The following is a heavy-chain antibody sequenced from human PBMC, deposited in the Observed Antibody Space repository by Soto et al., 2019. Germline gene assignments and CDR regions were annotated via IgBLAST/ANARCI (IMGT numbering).Heavy chain of an antibody. J-gene: IGHJ4*02. Sequence: SVKVSCKASGGTFSSYAISWVRQAPGQGLEWMGGIIPIFGTANYAQKFQGRVTITADESTSTAYMELSSLRSEDTAVYYCARDRYYYDSSGYSCDYWRQGALATVSS. CDR1: GGTFSSYA. CDR3: ARDRYYYDSSGYSCDY. CDR2: IIPIFGTA. V-gene: IGHV1-69*13. D-gene: IGHD3-22*01.